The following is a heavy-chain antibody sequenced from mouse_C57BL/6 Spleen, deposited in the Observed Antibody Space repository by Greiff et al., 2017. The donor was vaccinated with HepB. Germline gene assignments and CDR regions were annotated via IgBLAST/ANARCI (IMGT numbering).Heavy chain of an antibody. V-gene: IGHV1-53*01. CDR2: INPSNGGT. Sequence: VQLQQPGTELAKPGASVKLSCKASGYTFTSYTMHWVKQRPGQGLEWIGNINPSNGGTNYNEKFKSKATLTADKSSSTAYMQISSLTSEDSAVYYCAGGGFTRDGGAWFAYWGQGTLVTVSA. J-gene: IGHJ3*01. CDR1: GYTFTSYT. CDR3: AGGGFTRDGGAWFAY.